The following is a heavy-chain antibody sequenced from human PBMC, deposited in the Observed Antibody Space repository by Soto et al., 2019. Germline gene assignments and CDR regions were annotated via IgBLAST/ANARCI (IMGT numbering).Heavy chain of an antibody. CDR3: ARDGQDLAPYAFDI. CDR2: IWYDGSVK. Sequence: QVQLVESGGGVVQPGRALRLSCAASGFIFSRHAMHWVRQAPGKGLEWVAQIWYDGSVKNYADSMKGRFTISRDSPTNTLFLPMNSLRVEDTAVYYCARDGQDLAPYAFDIWGQGTLVTVSS. CDR1: GFIFSRHA. J-gene: IGHJ3*02. V-gene: IGHV3-33*01.